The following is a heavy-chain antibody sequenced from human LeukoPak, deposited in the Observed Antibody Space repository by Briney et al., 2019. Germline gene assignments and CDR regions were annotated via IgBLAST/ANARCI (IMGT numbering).Heavy chain of an antibody. V-gene: IGHV1-18*01. D-gene: IGHD3-22*01. CDR1: GYTFTSYG. Sequence: ASVKVSCKASGYTFTSYGISWVRQAPGQGLEWMGWISAYNGNTNYAQKLQGRVTMTTDTSTSTAYMGLRSLRSDDTAVYYCARGDGGYYDSSGQDYWGQGTLVTVSS. CDR3: ARGDGGYYDSSGQDY. CDR2: ISAYNGNT. J-gene: IGHJ4*02.